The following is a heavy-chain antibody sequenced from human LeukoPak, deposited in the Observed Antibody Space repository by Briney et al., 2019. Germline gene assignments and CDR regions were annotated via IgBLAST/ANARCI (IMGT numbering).Heavy chain of an antibody. J-gene: IGHJ3*02. D-gene: IGHD3-10*01. V-gene: IGHV4-4*07. CDR3: AKWSYNDAFDI. CDR2: ISNSGST. CDR1: GGAISSYH. Sequence: SETLSLTGTVSGGAISSYHWNWIRQPAGKGLEWIGRISNSGSTNYNPSLKSRVTMSVDTSKNQFSLKLSYVTAADTDVYYCAKWSYNDAFDIWGQGTMVTVSS.